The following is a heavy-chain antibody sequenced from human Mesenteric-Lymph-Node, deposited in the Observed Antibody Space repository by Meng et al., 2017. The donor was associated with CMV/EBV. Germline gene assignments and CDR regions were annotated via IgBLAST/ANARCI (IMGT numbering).Heavy chain of an antibody. CDR2: IGSSGSTI. V-gene: IGHV3-48*03. J-gene: IGHJ4*02. Sequence: LSLTCAASGFTFNTYEMNWVRQAPGKGLEWVSYIGSSGSTIHYADSVKGRFTISRDNAKNSLYLQMNSLGAEDTAVYFCARETGTTSFDYWGQGTLVTVSS. D-gene: IGHD1-1*01. CDR1: GFTFNTYE. CDR3: ARETGTTSFDY.